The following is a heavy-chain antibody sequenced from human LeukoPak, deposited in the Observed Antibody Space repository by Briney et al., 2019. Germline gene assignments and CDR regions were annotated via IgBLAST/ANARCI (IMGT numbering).Heavy chain of an antibody. CDR1: GFTLSSYA. Sequence: LAGGSLRLSCAASGFTLSSYAMNWVRQAPGKGLEWVSYISSSGSTIYYADSVKGRFTVSRDNAKNSLYLQMNSLRAEDTAVYYCAELGITMIGGVWGKGTTVTISS. CDR3: AELGITMIGGV. J-gene: IGHJ6*04. D-gene: IGHD3-10*02. V-gene: IGHV3-48*03. CDR2: ISSSGSTI.